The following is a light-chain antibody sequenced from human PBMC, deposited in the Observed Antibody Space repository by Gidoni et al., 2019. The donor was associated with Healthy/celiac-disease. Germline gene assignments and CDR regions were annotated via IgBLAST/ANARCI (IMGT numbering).Light chain of an antibody. CDR2: AAS. CDR3: QQANRFPLT. J-gene: IGKJ4*01. V-gene: IGKV1-12*01. CDR1: QGISSW. Sequence: DIQMNQSPSSGSASVGDRVIITCRASQGISSWFAWYQQKPGKAPKLLIYAASSLQSGVPSRFSGSVSGTDFTLTISSLQPEDCATYYCQQANRFPLTFGGGTKVEIK.